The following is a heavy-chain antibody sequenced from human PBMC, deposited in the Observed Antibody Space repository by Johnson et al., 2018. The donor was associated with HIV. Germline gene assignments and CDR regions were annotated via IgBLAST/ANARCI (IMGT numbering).Heavy chain of an antibody. J-gene: IGHJ3*02. D-gene: IGHD3-22*01. V-gene: IGHV3-66*02. CDR2: IYSGGST. CDR3: AREGYDSSGYSDAFDI. Sequence: VQLVESGGGVVQPGGSLRLSCAASGFTVSSNYMSWVRQAPGKGLEWVSVIYSGGSTYYADSVKGRFTISRDSSKNTLYLQMNSLRAEDTAVYYCAREGYDSSGYSDAFDIWGQGTMVTVSS. CDR1: GFTVSSNY.